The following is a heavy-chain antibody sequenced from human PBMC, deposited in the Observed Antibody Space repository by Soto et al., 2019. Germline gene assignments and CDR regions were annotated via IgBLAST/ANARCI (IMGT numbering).Heavy chain of an antibody. Sequence: EVQLVQSGGGLVQPGGSLRLSCVDSGFSMYDYGMNWVRQAPGKGLEWVSNISSSSSVIYYADSVKGRFTISRDNAKNSVYLKMNRVRDEDTAVYYCARDFLSGKPWGQGTLVTVSS. CDR1: GFSMYDYG. CDR3: ARDFLSGKP. D-gene: IGHD3-10*01. J-gene: IGHJ5*02. V-gene: IGHV3-48*02. CDR2: ISSSSSVI.